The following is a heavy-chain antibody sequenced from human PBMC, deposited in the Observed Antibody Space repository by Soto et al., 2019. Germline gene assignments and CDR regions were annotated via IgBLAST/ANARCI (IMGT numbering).Heavy chain of an antibody. CDR2: IYFSGST. Sequence: PSETLSLTCTVSGGSISSGGYYWSWFRQHPGKALEWIGHIYFSGSTYYNPSLKSRVTISVDTSKNQFSLSLSSVTAADTAVYYCARFIDADSYFQQWGQGSLVTVSS. V-gene: IGHV4-31*03. D-gene: IGHD3-16*02. J-gene: IGHJ1*01. CDR3: ARFIDADSYFQQ. CDR1: GGSISSGGYY.